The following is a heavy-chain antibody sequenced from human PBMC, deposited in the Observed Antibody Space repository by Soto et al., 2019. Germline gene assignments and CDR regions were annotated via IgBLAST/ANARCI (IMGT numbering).Heavy chain of an antibody. CDR3: ARVAVAGTRVDY. V-gene: IGHV4-39*07. Sequence: SETLSLTCTVSGGSISSGDYYWSGIRQPLGKGLEWIGEIYHSGSTNYNPSLKSRVTISVDKSKNQFSLKLSSVTAADTAVYYCARVAVAGTRVDYWGQGTLVTVSS. CDR1: GGSISSGDYY. J-gene: IGHJ4*02. D-gene: IGHD6-19*01. CDR2: IYHSGST.